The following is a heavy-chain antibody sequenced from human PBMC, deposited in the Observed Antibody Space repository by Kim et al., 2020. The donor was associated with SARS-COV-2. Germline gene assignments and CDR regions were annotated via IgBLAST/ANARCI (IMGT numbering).Heavy chain of an antibody. V-gene: IGHV3-9*01. D-gene: IGHD3-10*01. J-gene: IGHJ4*02. Sequence: AGKGRFTISRDNAKNSLDMQMNSLRAEDTALYYCAKDTYYYGSGSNFDYWGQGTRVTVSS. CDR3: AKDTYYYGSGSNFDY.